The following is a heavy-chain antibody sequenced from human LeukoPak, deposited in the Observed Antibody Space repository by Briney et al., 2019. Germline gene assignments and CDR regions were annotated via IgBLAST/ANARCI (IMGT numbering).Heavy chain of an antibody. V-gene: IGHV1-2*06. CDR1: GYTFTGYY. J-gene: IGHJ4*02. Sequence: ASVKVSCKASGYTFTGYYMHWVRQAPGQGREWMGRINPNSGGTNYAQKFQGRVTMTRDTSISTAYMELSRLRSDDTAVYYCARVGYSYGYDFDYCGQGTLVTVSP. CDR2: INPNSGGT. D-gene: IGHD5-18*01. CDR3: ARVGYSYGYDFDY.